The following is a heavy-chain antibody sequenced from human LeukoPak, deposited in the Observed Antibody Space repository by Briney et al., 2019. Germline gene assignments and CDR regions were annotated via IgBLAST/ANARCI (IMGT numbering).Heavy chain of an antibody. V-gene: IGHV4-39*01. CDR2: IYYSGST. D-gene: IGHD3-22*01. J-gene: IGHJ4*02. Sequence: PSETLSLTCTVSGGSISSSSYYWGWIRQPPGKGLEWIVSIYYSGSTYYNPSLKSRVTISVDTSKNQFSLKLSSVTAADTAVYYCAKTSGYSNFDYWGQGTRVVVSS. CDR1: GGSISSSSYY. CDR3: AKTSGYSNFDY.